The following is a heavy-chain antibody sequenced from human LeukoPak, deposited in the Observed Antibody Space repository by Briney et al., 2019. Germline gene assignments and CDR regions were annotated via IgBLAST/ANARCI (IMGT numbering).Heavy chain of an antibody. V-gene: IGHV3-7*01. CDR3: ARCPYDSTGYSGSSHLDY. Sequence: PGGSLRLSCAASGFTFSTYWMTWVRPAPGKGLEWVANIKQDGSAKYYVDSLRGRFSISRDNVKNSLFLQMNSLSAQDTAVYYCARCPYDSTGYSGSSHLDYWGQGTLVTVSS. D-gene: IGHD3-22*01. CDR1: GFTFSTYW. CDR2: IKQDGSAK. J-gene: IGHJ4*02.